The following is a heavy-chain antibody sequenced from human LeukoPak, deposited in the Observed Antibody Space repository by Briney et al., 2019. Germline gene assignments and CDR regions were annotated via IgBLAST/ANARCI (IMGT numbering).Heavy chain of an antibody. J-gene: IGHJ4*02. CDR2: ISSTSSYI. CDR1: GFTFSSYS. D-gene: IGHD5-24*01. V-gene: IGHV3-21*01. Sequence: GGSLRLSCAASGFTFSSYSLNWVRQAPGKGLEWVSSISSTSSYIYYADSVKGRFTISRDNAKNSLYLQMNSLRAEDTAVYYCARRGEMATTGLDYWGQGTLVTVSS. CDR3: ARRGEMATTGLDY.